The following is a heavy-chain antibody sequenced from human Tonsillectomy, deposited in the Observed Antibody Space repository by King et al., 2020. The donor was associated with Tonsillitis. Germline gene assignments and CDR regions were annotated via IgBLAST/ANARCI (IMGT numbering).Heavy chain of an antibody. CDR2: IYHSGST. V-gene: IGHV4-59*08. CDR3: ARQIYFDY. J-gene: IGHJ4*02. Sequence: VQLQESGPGLVKPSETLYLTCTVSNGSISGYYWSWIRQPPGKGLEWIGYIYHSGSTNYNPSLKSRVTISLDTSKNQFSLKLSSVTAADTAVYYCARQIYFDYWVQGTLVTVSS. CDR1: NGSISGYY.